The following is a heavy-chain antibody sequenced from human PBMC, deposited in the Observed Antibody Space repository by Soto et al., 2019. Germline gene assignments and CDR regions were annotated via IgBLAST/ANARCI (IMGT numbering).Heavy chain of an antibody. J-gene: IGHJ4*02. V-gene: IGHV4-39*01. CDR3: ARHISNSGRDY. CDR1: GGSISSSRYY. Sequence: QVQLQESGPGLVKPSETLSLTCTVSGGSISSSRYYWGWIRQPPGKGLEWIGSIYYSGRTYYNPSLKSRVTMSVDTSKNQFSLKLSSVTAADTAVYYCARHISNSGRDYWGQGTLVTVSS. D-gene: IGHD6-19*01. CDR2: IYYSGRT.